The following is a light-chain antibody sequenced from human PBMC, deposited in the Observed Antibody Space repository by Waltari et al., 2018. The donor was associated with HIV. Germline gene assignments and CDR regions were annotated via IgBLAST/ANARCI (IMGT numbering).Light chain of an antibody. CDR3: SSYTSSSTLV. CDR1: SSDVGGYNY. CDR2: EVS. V-gene: IGLV2-14*01. J-gene: IGLJ2*01. Sequence: QSALTQPASVSGSPGQSITISCTGTSSDVGGYNYVSWYQQHPGKAPKLMIYEVSNRPSVGPNRFSGSKSGNTASLTISVLQADDESDYYCSSYTSSSTLVFGGGTKLTVL.